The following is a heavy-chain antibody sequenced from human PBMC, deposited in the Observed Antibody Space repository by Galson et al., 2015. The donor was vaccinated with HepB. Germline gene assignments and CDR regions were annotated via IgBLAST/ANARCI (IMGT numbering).Heavy chain of an antibody. Sequence: SLRLSCAASGFTFSNYGMHWVRQAPGKGLEWEAVIWYDGDPKYYADSVKGRFTVSRDTSKSTLYMQMNRLRVGDTAVYYCSGGPPREREIWTRHYTRPDFWGQGTLVTVSS. J-gene: IGHJ4*02. CDR1: GFTFSNYG. V-gene: IGHV3-33*01. D-gene: IGHD3/OR15-3a*01. CDR2: IWYDGDPK. CDR3: SGGPPREREIWTRHYTRPDF.